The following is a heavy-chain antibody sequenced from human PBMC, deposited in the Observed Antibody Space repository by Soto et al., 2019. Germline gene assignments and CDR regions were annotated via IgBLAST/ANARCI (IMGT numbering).Heavy chain of an antibody. J-gene: IGHJ4*02. CDR3: ARVSRYYDILTGYDY. V-gene: IGHV3-33*01. CDR2: IWYDGSNK. D-gene: IGHD3-9*01. Sequence: GGSLRLSCAASGFTFSSYGMHWVRQAPGKGLEWVAVIWYDGSNKYYADSVKGRFTISRDNSKNTLYLQMNSLRAEDTAVYYCARVSRYYDILTGYDYWGQGTLVTVSS. CDR1: GFTFSSYG.